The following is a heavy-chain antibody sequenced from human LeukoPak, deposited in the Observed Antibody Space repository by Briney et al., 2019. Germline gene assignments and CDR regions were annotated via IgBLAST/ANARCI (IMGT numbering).Heavy chain of an antibody. V-gene: IGHV3-74*01. Sequence: GRSLRPPSAAPGFTSSTYLSHWARPLPGKGLVWVARINPGESSITYAHSVKGRFTISRDNAKNTLYLQMDSLRAEDTGVYYCARSNQADDYWGQGTLVTVSS. CDR1: GFTSSTYL. CDR2: INPGESSI. D-gene: IGHD1-14*01. J-gene: IGHJ4*02. CDR3: ARSNQADDY.